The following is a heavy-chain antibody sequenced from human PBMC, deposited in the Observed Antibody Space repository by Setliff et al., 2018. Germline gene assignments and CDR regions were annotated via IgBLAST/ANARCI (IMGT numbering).Heavy chain of an antibody. CDR3: ARARYCSSTSCFYYYYMDV. J-gene: IGHJ6*03. V-gene: IGHV3-7*01. Sequence: GGSLRLSCAASGFTFSYYWMSWVRQAPGKGLEWVANIQQDGSEKYHVDSVMGRFTISRDNAKNTLYLQMNSLRAEDTAVYYCARARYCSSTSCFYYYYMDVWGKGTTVTVSS. D-gene: IGHD2-2*01. CDR2: IQQDGSEK. CDR1: GFTFSYYW.